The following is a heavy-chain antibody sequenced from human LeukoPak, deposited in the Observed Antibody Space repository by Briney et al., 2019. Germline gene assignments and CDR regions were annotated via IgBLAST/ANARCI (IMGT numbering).Heavy chain of an antibody. V-gene: IGHV3-53*01. Sequence: PGGSLRLSCAPSGFTVSSNYMSWVRQAPGKGLEWVSVIYSGGSTYYADSVKGRFTISRDNSKNRLYLQMNSLRAENTAVYYCARGTYYYVWYFDYWGQGTLVTVSS. D-gene: IGHD3-10*02. CDR2: IYSGGST. CDR3: ARGTYYYVWYFDY. J-gene: IGHJ4*02. CDR1: GFTVSSNY.